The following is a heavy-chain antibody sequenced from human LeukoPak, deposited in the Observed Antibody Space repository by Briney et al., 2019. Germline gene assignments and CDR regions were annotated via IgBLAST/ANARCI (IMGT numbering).Heavy chain of an antibody. CDR3: ARDPLGMDV. V-gene: IGHV3-33*01. Sequence: GGSLRLSCAASAFIFNSYDMHWVRQSPGKGLEWVAVIWYDGSNKYYADSVKGRFTISRDNSKNTLYLQMNSLRAEDTAVYYCARDPLGMDVWGQGTTVTVSS. CDR2: IWYDGSNK. J-gene: IGHJ6*02. CDR1: AFIFNSYD.